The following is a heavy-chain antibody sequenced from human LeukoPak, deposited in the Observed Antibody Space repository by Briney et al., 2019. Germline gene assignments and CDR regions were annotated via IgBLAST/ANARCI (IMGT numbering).Heavy chain of an antibody. CDR2: ISYDGGNK. CDR1: GFTFSSSV. J-gene: IGHJ4*02. Sequence: GGSLRLSCAASGFTFSSSVMHWVRQAPGKGLEWVAVISYDGGNKYYAHSVKGRFTISRDNSKNTLYLQMNSLRAEDTAVYYCAKGGPAYCGGDCYLNFDYWGQGTLVTVSS. CDR3: AKGGPAYCGGDCYLNFDY. D-gene: IGHD2-21*02. V-gene: IGHV3-30*04.